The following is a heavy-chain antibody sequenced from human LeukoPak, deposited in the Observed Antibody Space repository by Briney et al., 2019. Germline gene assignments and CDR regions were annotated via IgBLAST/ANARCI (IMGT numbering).Heavy chain of an antibody. CDR3: ARDDGITGTTYDY. V-gene: IGHV1-69*04. Sequence: SAKVSCKASGGTFSSYTISWVRQAPGQGLEWMGRIIPILGIANYAQKFQGRVTITADKSTSTAYMELSSLRSEDTAVYYCARDDGITGTTYDYWGQGTLVTVSS. D-gene: IGHD1-7*01. CDR1: GGTFSSYT. CDR2: IIPILGIA. J-gene: IGHJ4*02.